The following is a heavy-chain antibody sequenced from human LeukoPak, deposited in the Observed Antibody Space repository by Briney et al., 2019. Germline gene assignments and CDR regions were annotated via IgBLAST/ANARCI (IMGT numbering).Heavy chain of an antibody. D-gene: IGHD2/OR15-2a*01. Sequence: ASVKVSCEVSGSTLSKLSVHWVRQAPGKGLEWMGGFDPVDNSIIYAQKFQGRVAMSEDTSRDTTFMELNSLTSDDTAIYYCTFHRLSFLNYFESWGQGTLVTVSS. V-gene: IGHV1-24*01. J-gene: IGHJ4*02. CDR1: GSTLSKLS. CDR3: TFHRLSFLNYFES. CDR2: FDPVDNSI.